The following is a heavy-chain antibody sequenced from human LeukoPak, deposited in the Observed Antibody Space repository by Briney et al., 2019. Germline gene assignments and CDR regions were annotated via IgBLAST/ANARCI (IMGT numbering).Heavy chain of an antibody. Sequence: GGSLRLSCAASGFTYSSYGMNWVRQAPGKGLEWISYISGSGDTIYNADSVKGRFAISRDNGQNSLYLQMNSLRGEDTAVYYCARTSTTYYYYMDVWGKGATVTVSS. CDR1: GFTYSSYG. D-gene: IGHD1-1*01. V-gene: IGHV3-48*01. CDR2: ISGSGDTI. CDR3: ARTSTTYYYYMDV. J-gene: IGHJ6*03.